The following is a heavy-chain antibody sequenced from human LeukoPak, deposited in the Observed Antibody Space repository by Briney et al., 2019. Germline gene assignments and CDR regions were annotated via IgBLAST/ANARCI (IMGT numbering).Heavy chain of an antibody. CDR1: GGSISSYY. CDR3: ARDAGYSGYDLGFDP. D-gene: IGHD5-12*01. J-gene: IGHJ5*02. V-gene: IGHV4-59*01. Sequence: SETLSLTCTVSGGSISSYYWSWIRQPPGKGLEWIGYIYYSGSTNYNPSLKSRVTISVDTSKNQFSLKLSSVTAADTAVYYCARDAGYSGYDLGFDPWGQGTLVTVSS. CDR2: IYYSGST.